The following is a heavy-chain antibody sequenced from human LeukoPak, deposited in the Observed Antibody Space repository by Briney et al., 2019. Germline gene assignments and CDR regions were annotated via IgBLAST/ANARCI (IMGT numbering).Heavy chain of an antibody. CDR1: GFTFSNYW. V-gene: IGHV3-74*01. D-gene: IGHD3-22*01. J-gene: IGHJ4*02. CDR2: VNSDGSST. Sequence: PGGSLRRSCVAPGFTFSNYWMHWVRQAPGKGLVWVARVNSDGSSTSYADSVKGRFTISRDNAKNTLYLQMNSLRAEDTAVYYCARGENYDSSGYGKLDYWGQGTLVTVSS. CDR3: ARGENYDSSGYGKLDY.